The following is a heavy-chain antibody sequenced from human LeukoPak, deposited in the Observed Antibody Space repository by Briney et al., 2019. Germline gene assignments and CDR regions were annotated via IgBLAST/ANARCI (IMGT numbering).Heavy chain of an antibody. V-gene: IGHV4-34*01. D-gene: IGHD3-10*01. CDR1: GGSFSGYY. Sequence: SETLSLTCAVYGGSFSGYYWSWIRQPPGKGLEWIGEINHNGSTNYNPSLTSRVTMSVDTSKNQFSLKLSSVTAAGTAVYYCARDFYGYWGQGTLVTVSS. J-gene: IGHJ4*02. CDR2: INHNGST. CDR3: ARDFYGY.